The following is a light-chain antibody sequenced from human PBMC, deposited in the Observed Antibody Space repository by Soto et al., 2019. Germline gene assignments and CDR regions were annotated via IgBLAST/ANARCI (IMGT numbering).Light chain of an antibody. CDR3: QQYDSSPWT. Sequence: ESVLTQSPGTLSLSPGERATLSCRASQSVSSSFFAWYQLKPGQAPRLLIYGASSRATGIPDRFSGSGSGTDFTLTISRLEPEDFAVYYCQQYDSSPWTFGQGTKVEIK. CDR2: GAS. V-gene: IGKV3-20*01. J-gene: IGKJ1*01. CDR1: QSVSSSF.